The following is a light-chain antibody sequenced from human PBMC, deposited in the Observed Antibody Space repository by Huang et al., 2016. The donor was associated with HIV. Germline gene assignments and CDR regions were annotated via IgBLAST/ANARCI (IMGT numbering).Light chain of an antibody. CDR3: QQYNYWPRP. CDR1: QTVETN. J-gene: IGKJ1*01. V-gene: IGKV3-15*01. CDR2: GAS. Sequence: ETVLTQSSATLSVYPGGRATLSCRASQTVETNVAWYQPRPGQAPRLLIYGASTRASGVPARFSGSGSGTDFTLTISGLQSEEFAVYYCQQYNYWPRPFGQGTRVDIK.